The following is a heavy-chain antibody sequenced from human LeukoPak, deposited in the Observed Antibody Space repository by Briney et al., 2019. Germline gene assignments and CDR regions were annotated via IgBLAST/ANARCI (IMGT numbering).Heavy chain of an antibody. V-gene: IGHV1-69*05. Sequence: AASVKVSCKASGGTFSSYAISWVRQAPGQGLEWMGGIIPIFGTANYAQKFQGRVTITTDESTSTAYMELSSLRSEDTAVYYCARMDLVATAFDYWGQGTLVTVSS. CDR2: IIPIFGTA. D-gene: IGHD2-15*01. J-gene: IGHJ4*02. CDR3: ARMDLVATAFDY. CDR1: GGTFSSYA.